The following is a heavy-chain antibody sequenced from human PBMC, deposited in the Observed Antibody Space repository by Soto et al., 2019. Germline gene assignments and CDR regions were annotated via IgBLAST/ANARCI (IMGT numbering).Heavy chain of an antibody. CDR3: ARSQGSSTSLEIYYYYYYGMDV. J-gene: IGHJ6*02. CDR1: GGTFSSYA. V-gene: IGHV1-69*01. Sequence: QVQLVQSGAEVKRPGSSVKVSCKASGGTFSSYAISWVRQAPGQGLEWMGGLIPISGTANYAQKFQGSVTITADESTSTAYMELSSRRSEDTAVYYCARSQGSSTSLEIYYYYYYGMDVWGQGTTVTVSS. D-gene: IGHD2-2*01. CDR2: LIPISGTA.